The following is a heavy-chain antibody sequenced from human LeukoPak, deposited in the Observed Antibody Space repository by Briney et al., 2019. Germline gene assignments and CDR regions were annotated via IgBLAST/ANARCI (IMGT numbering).Heavy chain of an antibody. V-gene: IGHV4-59*01. Sequence: SETLSLTCNVSGGSISSYYWNWIRQPPGKGPEWIGYIYDSENNNYNPSLKSRVTISVDPSKNQFSLKLSSVTAADTAVYYCARCSGYAPPDYWGPGTLVTVSS. CDR3: ARCSGYAPPDY. CDR1: GGSISSYY. D-gene: IGHD3-22*01. J-gene: IGHJ4*02. CDR2: IYDSENN.